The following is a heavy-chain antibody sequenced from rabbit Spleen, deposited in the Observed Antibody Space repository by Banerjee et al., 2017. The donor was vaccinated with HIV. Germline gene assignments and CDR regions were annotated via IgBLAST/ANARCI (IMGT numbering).Heavy chain of an antibody. D-gene: IGHD2-1*01. V-gene: IGHV1S40*01. CDR2: IYPGSSGTT. CDR3: ARTEKNDYGKTDL. J-gene: IGHJ4*01. CDR1: GFSFSSTYY. Sequence: QSLEESGGDLVKPGASLTLTCTASGFSFSSTYYMCWVRQPPGKGLEWIGCIYPGSSGTTYYASWAKGRFTISKTSSTTVTLQLNSLTAADTAAYFCARTEKNDYGKTDLWGQGTLVTVS.